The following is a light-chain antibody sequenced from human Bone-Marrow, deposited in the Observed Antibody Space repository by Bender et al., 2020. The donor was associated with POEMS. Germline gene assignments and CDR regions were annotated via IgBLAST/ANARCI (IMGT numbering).Light chain of an antibody. Sequence: QSVLTQPPSASGTPGQRVTISCSGSNSNIGTNAVNWYQQFPGTAPKLLIYSDNQRPSGVPDRFYAFKSGTSASLASSGLQSEDEADYYCCSYAGPNTWLFGGGTKLTVL. CDR2: SDN. CDR3: CSYAGPNTWL. CDR1: NSNIGTNA. J-gene: IGLJ3*02. V-gene: IGLV1-44*01.